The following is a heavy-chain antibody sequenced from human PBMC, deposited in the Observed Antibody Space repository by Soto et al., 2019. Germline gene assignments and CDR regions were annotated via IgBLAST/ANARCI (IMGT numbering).Heavy chain of an antibody. V-gene: IGHV1-3*05. CDR1: GYTFTNNV. J-gene: IGHJ4*02. CDR3: ARGEKGTISDY. D-gene: IGHD1-1*01. CDR2: ISADNGNT. Sequence: QVQLVQSGAEEKKPGASVKVSCKASGYTFTNNVMHWVRQAPGQRLEWMGWISADNGNTKYSQKFRGRVTITRDTSANTAYMELSSLRSEDTAVYYCARGEKGTISDYWGQGTLVTVSS.